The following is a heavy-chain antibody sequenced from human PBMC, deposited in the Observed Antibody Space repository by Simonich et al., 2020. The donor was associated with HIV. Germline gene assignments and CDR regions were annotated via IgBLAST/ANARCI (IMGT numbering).Heavy chain of an antibody. Sequence: QVQLHQWRAGLLKPSETLSLTCAVYGGCFCGYYWGWIRQPPGKGPGWIGEINHSVKTNYNPSPRCRVPISVDTSKNHYSVKLSSVTAAATAVYYCASCGGDCYHFDYWGQGTLVTVSS. V-gene: IGHV4-34*01. CDR3: ASCGGDCYHFDY. CDR2: INHSVKT. D-gene: IGHD2-21*02. CDR1: GGCFCGYY. J-gene: IGHJ4*02.